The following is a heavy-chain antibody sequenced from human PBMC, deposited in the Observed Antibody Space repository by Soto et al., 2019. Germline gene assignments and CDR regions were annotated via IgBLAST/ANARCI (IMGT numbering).Heavy chain of an antibody. CDR2: IYYSGST. V-gene: IGHV4-39*01. J-gene: IGHJ6*02. CDR3: ARQRKGGAAADKYYYYGMDV. Sequence: TSETLSLTCTVSGGSISSSSYYWGWIRQPPGKGLEWIGSIYYSGSTYYNPSLKSRVTISVDTSKNQFSLKLSSVTAADTAVYYCARQRKGGAAADKYYYYGMDVWGQGTTVTVSS. CDR1: GGSISSSSYY. D-gene: IGHD6-13*01.